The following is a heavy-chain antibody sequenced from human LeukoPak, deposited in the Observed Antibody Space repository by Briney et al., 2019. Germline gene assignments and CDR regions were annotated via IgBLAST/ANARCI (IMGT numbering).Heavy chain of an antibody. CDR3: ARVGLETRITIFGVAIRGPHNYYMDV. J-gene: IGHJ6*03. D-gene: IGHD3-3*01. V-gene: IGHV4-39*07. Sequence: SETLSLTCTVSGGSISSNDYYWGWIRQPPGKGLEWIGSIYYSGSTFYNPSLKSRVTISVDTSKNQFSLNLNSLTAADTAVYYCARVGLETRITIFGVAIRGPHNYYMDVWGKXXTVTVSS. CDR1: GGSISSNDYY. CDR2: IYYSGST.